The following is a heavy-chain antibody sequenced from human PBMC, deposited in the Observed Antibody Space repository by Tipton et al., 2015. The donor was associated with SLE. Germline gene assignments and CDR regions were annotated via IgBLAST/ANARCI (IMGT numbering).Heavy chain of an antibody. V-gene: IGHV4-59*12. CDR1: GGSISSSY. CDR3: ARVWGTGSRGVDY. J-gene: IGHJ4*02. D-gene: IGHD2-2*01. CDR2: IYYSGST. Sequence: TLSLTCTVSGGSISSSYWSWIRQPPGKGLEWIGSIYYSGSTNYNPSLKSRVTISVDTSKNQFSLQLNSVTPEDTAVYYCARVWGTGSRGVDYWGQGTLVTVSS.